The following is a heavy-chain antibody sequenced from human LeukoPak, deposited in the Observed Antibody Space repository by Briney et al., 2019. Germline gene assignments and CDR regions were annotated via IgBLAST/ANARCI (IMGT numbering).Heavy chain of an antibody. J-gene: IGHJ3*02. Sequence: SETLSLTCTVSGGSISSSSYYWGWIRQPPGKGLEWIGSIYYSGSTYYNPSLKSRVTISVDTSKNRFSLTLSSVTAADTAVYYCARLGYCSGGSCYSYAFDIWGQGTMVTVS. CDR2: IYYSGST. V-gene: IGHV4-39*07. CDR3: ARLGYCSGGSCYSYAFDI. CDR1: GGSISSSSYY. D-gene: IGHD2-15*01.